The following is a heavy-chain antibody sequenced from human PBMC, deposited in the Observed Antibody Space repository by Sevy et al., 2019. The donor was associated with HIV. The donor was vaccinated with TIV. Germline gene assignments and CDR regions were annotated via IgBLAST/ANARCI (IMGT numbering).Heavy chain of an antibody. CDR3: TRVLAAAHWGMVV. Sequence: GGSLRLSCRASGFTFDDYTMSWVRQAPGKGLEWVAFIRSKAYGGTIEYAASVKGRFTISRDESKSIAYLQMNSLKTEDTAVYYCTRVLAAAHWGMVVWGQGTTVTVSS. D-gene: IGHD2-15*01. V-gene: IGHV3-49*04. J-gene: IGHJ6*02. CDR2: IRSKAYGGTI. CDR1: GFTFDDYT.